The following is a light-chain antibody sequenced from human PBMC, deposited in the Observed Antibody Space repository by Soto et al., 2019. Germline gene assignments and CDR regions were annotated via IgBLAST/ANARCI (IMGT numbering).Light chain of an antibody. CDR2: DAS. CDR3: QQYDNLPPGLT. J-gene: IGKJ4*01. Sequence: DIQMTQSPSSLSASVGDRVTITCHASQDISNYLNWYQQKPGKAPKLLIYDASNLETGVPSRFSGSGSGTDFTFTVSSLQTEDIETYYCQQYDNLPPGLTFGGGTKVDIK. CDR1: QDISNY. V-gene: IGKV1-33*01.